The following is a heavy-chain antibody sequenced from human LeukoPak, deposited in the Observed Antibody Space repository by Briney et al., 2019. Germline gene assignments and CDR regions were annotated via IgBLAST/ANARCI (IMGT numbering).Heavy chain of an antibody. CDR1: AGSVSSGSYY. CDR3: ARSEWFGELVYYFDY. Sequence: PSETLSLTCTVSAGSVSSGSYYWSWIRQPPGKGLEWIGYIYYSGSTNYNPSLKSRVTISVDTSKNQFSLKLSSVTAADTAVYYCARSEWFGELVYYFDYWGQGTLVTVSS. V-gene: IGHV4-61*01. CDR2: IYYSGST. J-gene: IGHJ4*02. D-gene: IGHD3-10*01.